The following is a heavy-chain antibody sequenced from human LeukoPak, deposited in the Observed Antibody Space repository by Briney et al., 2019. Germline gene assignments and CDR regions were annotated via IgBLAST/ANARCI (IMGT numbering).Heavy chain of an antibody. CDR3: ARGQTVSGAKYYFDF. J-gene: IGHJ4*02. D-gene: IGHD3-10*01. V-gene: IGHV3-49*04. CDR1: GFTFRDYG. Sequence: GGSLRLSCLTSGFTFRDYGLGWVRQAPGMGLEWVSFIRSRIYGGAPEYAASVRGRFSVSRDDSESIAYLQMNNLKSEDTAAYYCARGQTVSGAKYYFDFWSPGTLVTVSS. CDR2: IRSRIYGGAP.